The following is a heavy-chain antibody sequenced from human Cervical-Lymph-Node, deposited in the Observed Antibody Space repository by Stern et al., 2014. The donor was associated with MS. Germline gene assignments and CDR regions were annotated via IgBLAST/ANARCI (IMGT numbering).Heavy chain of an antibody. Sequence: EVQLVESGGGLIQPGGSLRLSCPASGFTFSTHYMSWVRQAPGKGLERVSTIYSVGSTYYAESVKGRFTISRDNSKNTLFLQMNSLRAEDTAVYYCARVQGYTYFDYWGQGTLVTVSS. CDR2: IYSVGST. CDR3: ARVQGYTYFDY. CDR1: GFTFSTHY. D-gene: IGHD5-24*01. V-gene: IGHV3-53*01. J-gene: IGHJ4*02.